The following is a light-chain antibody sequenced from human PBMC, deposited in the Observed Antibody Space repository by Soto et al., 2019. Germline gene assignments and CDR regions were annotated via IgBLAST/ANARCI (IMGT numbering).Light chain of an antibody. CDR2: GAS. J-gene: IGKJ4*01. Sequence: IVMTQSPATLSVSPGERATLSCRASQSIASNLAWYQQKPGQAPRLLISGASAGATGIPARFSGSGSGTEFTLTISSLQSEDCAIYYCQQYHTWPITFGGGTKVDIK. CDR3: QQYHTWPIT. V-gene: IGKV3-15*01. CDR1: QSIASN.